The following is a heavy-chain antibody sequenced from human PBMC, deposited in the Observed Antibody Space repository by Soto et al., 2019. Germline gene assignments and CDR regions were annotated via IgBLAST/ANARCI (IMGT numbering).Heavy chain of an antibody. D-gene: IGHD2-21*02. CDR1: GGSISSGDYY. CDR3: ARDRRGGNSYYDDFDI. V-gene: IGHV4-30-4*01. J-gene: IGHJ3*02. Sequence: KPSETLSLTCTVSGGSISSGDYYWSWIRQPPGKGLEWIGYIYYSGSTYYNPSLKSRVTISVDTSKNQFSLKLSSVTAADTAVYYCARDRRGGNSYYDDFDIWGQGTMVTVSS. CDR2: IYYSGST.